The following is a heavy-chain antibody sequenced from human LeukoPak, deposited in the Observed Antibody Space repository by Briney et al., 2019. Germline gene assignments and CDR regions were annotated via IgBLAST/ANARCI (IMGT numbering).Heavy chain of an antibody. J-gene: IGHJ4*02. Sequence: PGGSLRLSCAASGFTFSSYGMHWVRQAPGKGLEWVAFIRYDGSNKYYADSVKGRFTISRANSKNTLYLQMNSLRAEDTAVYYCARDFGSDLWGPFDYWGQGTLVTVSS. CDR2: IRYDGSNK. CDR3: ARDFGSDLWGPFDY. D-gene: IGHD1-26*01. CDR1: GFTFSSYG. V-gene: IGHV3-30*02.